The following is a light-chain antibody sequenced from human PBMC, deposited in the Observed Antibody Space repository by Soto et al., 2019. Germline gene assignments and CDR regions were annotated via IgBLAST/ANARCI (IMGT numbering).Light chain of an antibody. CDR2: GAS. Sequence: EIVLTQSPGTLSLSPGEAVTLSCRASQTVLSSYVAWYQQKPGQPPRLLIYGASSRATGIPDRFSGSGSGTYFTLTISRLEPEDFGVFYCQQYGNPPQTFGQGTRVEV. CDR3: QQYGNPPQT. CDR1: QTVLSSY. V-gene: IGKV3-20*01. J-gene: IGKJ1*01.